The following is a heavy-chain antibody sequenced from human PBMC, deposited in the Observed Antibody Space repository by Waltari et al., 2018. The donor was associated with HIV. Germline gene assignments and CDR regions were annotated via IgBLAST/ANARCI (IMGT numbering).Heavy chain of an antibody. CDR3: ARDGGRRGPFGY. D-gene: IGHD3-3*01. CDR2: IKQDGSEK. Sequence: EVQLVESGGGLVQPGGSLRPSCAASGFPFSNYWMSWVRQAPGKGLEWVANIKQDGSEKYYVDSVKGRFTISRDNDKNSVDLQMNSLRAEDTAVYYCARDGGRRGPFGYWGQGTLVTVSS. J-gene: IGHJ4*02. V-gene: IGHV3-7*01. CDR1: GFPFSNYW.